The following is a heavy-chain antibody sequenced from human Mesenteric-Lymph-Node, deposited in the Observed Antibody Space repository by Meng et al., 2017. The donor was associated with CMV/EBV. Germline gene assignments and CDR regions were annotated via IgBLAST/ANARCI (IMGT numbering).Heavy chain of an antibody. Sequence: ASVKVSCKTSGYTFITLDFSWVRQATGQGLEWMGWVNPNSAKTGYEQRFQGSVTMTRNTSISTAYMELRSLRSDDTAVYYCARDSTQWLRVAHEAFDVWGQGTTVTVSS. J-gene: IGHJ6*02. CDR1: GYTFITLD. CDR3: ARDSTQWLRVAHEAFDV. V-gene: IGHV1-8*01. D-gene: IGHD5-12*01. CDR2: VNPNSAKT.